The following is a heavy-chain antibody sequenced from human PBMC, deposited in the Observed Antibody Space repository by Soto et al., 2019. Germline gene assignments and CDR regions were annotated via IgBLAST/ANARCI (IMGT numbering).Heavy chain of an antibody. V-gene: IGHV3-33*01. CDR3: ARASGYCSSTSCSDAFDI. CDR1: GFTFSSYG. D-gene: IGHD2-2*01. J-gene: IGHJ3*02. Sequence: PGGSLRLSCAASGFTFSSYGMHWVRQAPGKGLEWVAVIWYDGSNKYYADSVKGRFTISRDNSKNTLYLQMNSLRAEDTAVYYCARASGYCSSTSCSDAFDIWGQGTMVT. CDR2: IWYDGSNK.